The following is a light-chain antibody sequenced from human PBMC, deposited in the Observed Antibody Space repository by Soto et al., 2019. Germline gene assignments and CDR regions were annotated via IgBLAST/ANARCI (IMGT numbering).Light chain of an antibody. V-gene: IGKV3-15*01. CDR1: QSLGSN. CDR3: QQYNNWPPLT. J-gene: IGKJ4*01. Sequence: EIVMTQSPATLSVSPGERATLSCRASQSLGSNLAWYQQKPGQAPRLLIYGASTRATGIPARFSGSGSGTEFTLTISSLQSEDFAVYYCQQYNNWPPLTFGGGTKVDI. CDR2: GAS.